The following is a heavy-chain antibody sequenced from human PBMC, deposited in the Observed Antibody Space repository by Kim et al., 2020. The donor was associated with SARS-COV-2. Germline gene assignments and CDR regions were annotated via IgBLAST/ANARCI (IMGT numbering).Heavy chain of an antibody. CDR1: GFTFTSSA. CDR3: AAPICHYYDSSGYYCHDAFDI. CDR2: IVVGSGNT. Sequence: SVKVSCKASGFTFTSSAVQWVRQARGQRLEWIGWIVVGSGNTNYAQKFQERVTITRDMSTSTAYMELSSLRSEDTAVYYCAAPICHYYDSSGYYCHDAFDIWGQGTTVTVSS. D-gene: IGHD3-22*01. V-gene: IGHV1-58*01. J-gene: IGHJ3*02.